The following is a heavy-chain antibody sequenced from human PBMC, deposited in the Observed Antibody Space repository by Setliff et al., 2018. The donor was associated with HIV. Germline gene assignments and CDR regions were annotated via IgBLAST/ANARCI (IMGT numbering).Heavy chain of an antibody. J-gene: IGHJ4*02. Sequence: SETLSXXXTVSGDSVRSSRYYWSWIRQPAGMGLEWIGRFDSSGGTDYNPSLKSRVXXSKDTSKNQLSLKLTSVTAADTAVYFCAGDYAGSGRPFDYWGQGTLVTVSS. D-gene: IGHD6-19*01. V-gene: IGHV4-61*02. CDR3: AGDYAGSGRPFDY. CDR2: FDSSGGT. CDR1: GDSVRSSRYY.